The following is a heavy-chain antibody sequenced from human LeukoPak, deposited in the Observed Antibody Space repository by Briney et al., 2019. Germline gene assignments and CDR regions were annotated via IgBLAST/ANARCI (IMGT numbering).Heavy chain of an antibody. Sequence: GSLRLSCAASGFTFSSYAMSWVRQAPGKGLEWVSAISGSGGSTYYADSVKGRFTISRDNSKNTLYLQMNSLRAEDTAVYYCAKDIVAYYYDSSGYFGLGPFDYWGQGTLVTVSS. CDR3: AKDIVAYYYDSSGYFGLGPFDY. CDR1: GFTFSSYA. CDR2: ISGSGGST. D-gene: IGHD3-22*01. J-gene: IGHJ4*02. V-gene: IGHV3-23*01.